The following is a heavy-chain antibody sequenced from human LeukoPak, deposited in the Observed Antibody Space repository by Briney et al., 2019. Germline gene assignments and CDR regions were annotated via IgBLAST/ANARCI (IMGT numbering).Heavy chain of an antibody. CDR1: GFTFSSYG. D-gene: IGHD2-15*01. Sequence: GGSLRLSCAASGFTFSSYGMHWVRQAPGKGLEWVAVISYDGSNKYYADSVKGRFTISRDNSKNTLYLQMNSLRAEDTAVYYCAKDTGYCSGGSCYSFHYYYGMDVWGKGTTVTVSS. V-gene: IGHV3-30*18. CDR2: ISYDGSNK. CDR3: AKDTGYCSGGSCYSFHYYYGMDV. J-gene: IGHJ6*04.